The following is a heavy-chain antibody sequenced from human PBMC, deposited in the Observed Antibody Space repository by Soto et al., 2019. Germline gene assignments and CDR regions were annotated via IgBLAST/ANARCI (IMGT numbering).Heavy chain of an antibody. V-gene: IGHV3-30*18. J-gene: IGHJ4*02. CDR1: GFTFSSYG. CDR2: ISYDGSNK. D-gene: IGHD6-19*01. Sequence: QVQLVESGGGVVQPGRSPRLSCAASGFTFSSYGMHWVRQAPGKGLEWVAVISYDGSNKYYADSVKGRFTISRDNSKNTLYLQMNSLRAEDTAVYYCAKGQAVAPVYYFDYWGQGTLVTVSS. CDR3: AKGQAVAPVYYFDY.